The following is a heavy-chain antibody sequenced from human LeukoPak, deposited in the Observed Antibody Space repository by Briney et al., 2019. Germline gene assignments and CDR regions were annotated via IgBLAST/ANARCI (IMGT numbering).Heavy chain of an antibody. CDR3: ARGQWPWSSWFDP. V-gene: IGHV4-34*01. Sequence: PSETLSLTCAVYGGSFSGYYWSWIRQPPGKGLEWIGEINHSGSTNYNPSLKSRVTMSVDTSKNQFSLKLSSVTAADTAVYYCARGQWPWSSWFDPWGQGTLVTVSS. CDR1: GGSFSGYY. CDR2: INHSGST. J-gene: IGHJ5*02. D-gene: IGHD6-19*01.